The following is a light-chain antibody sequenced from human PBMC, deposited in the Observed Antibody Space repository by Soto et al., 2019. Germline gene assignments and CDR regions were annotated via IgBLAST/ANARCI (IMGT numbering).Light chain of an antibody. Sequence: DIHMTQSQSSLSASVGDRVTMTCRASQSISNFLNWYQQKPGKAPQLLIYVASTLQGGVPSRFSGSGSGTDFTLTISSLQPEDFATYYCQQSYSTPFTFGPGTKVDIK. J-gene: IGKJ3*01. V-gene: IGKV1-39*01. CDR2: VAS. CDR3: QQSYSTPFT. CDR1: QSISNF.